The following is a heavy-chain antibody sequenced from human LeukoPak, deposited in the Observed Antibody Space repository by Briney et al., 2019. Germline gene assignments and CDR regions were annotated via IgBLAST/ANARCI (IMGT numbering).Heavy chain of an antibody. V-gene: IGHV3-11*04. CDR2: ISSSGSTI. CDR1: GFTFSDYY. J-gene: IGHJ4*02. Sequence: GGSLRLSCAASGFTFSDYYMSWIRQAPGKGLEWVSDISSSGSTIYYADSVKGRFTISRDNAKNSLYLQMNSLRAEDTAVYYCARDGKMATAPDFDYWGQGTLVTVSS. D-gene: IGHD5-12*01. CDR3: ARDGKMATAPDFDY.